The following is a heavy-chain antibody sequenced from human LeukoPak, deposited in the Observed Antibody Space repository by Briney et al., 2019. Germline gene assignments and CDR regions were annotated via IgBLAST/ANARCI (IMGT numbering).Heavy chain of an antibody. Sequence: SVKVSCTASGGTFSSYAISWVRQAPGQGLEWMGGIIPIFGTTNYAQKFQGRVTITADKSTITAYMELSSLRSEDTAVYYCARGSVHYDILTGYFDYWGQGTLVTVSS. V-gene: IGHV1-69*06. CDR1: GGTFSSYA. CDR2: IIPIFGTT. CDR3: ARGSVHYDILTGYFDY. D-gene: IGHD3-9*01. J-gene: IGHJ4*02.